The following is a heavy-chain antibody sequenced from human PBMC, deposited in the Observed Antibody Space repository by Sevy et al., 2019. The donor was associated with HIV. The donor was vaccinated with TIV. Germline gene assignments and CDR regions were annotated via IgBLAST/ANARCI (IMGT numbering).Heavy chain of an antibody. CDR3: ARTEPGIAAYCMDV. CDR2: MNPNSGNT. D-gene: IGHD6-13*01. CDR1: GYTFTSYD. J-gene: IGHJ6*02. V-gene: IGHV1-8*01. Sequence: ASVKVSCKASGYTFTSYDINWVRQATGQGLEWMGWMNPNSGNTGYAQKFQGRVTMTRNTSISTAYMELSSLRSEDTAVYYCARTEPGIAAYCMDVWGQGTTVTVSS.